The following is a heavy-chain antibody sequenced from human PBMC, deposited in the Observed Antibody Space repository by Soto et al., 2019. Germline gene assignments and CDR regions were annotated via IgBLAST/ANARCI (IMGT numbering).Heavy chain of an antibody. CDR1: GGSVYSNGHY. CDR3: GKILVRATGHNDADS. CDR2: IDNNGVT. Sequence: SETLSLTCIVSGGSVYSNGHYWGWIRQPPGKGLEWIGSIDNNGVTNYNSSLKSRVTISRDTSKNQFSLRLTSVTAADTAVYYCGKILVRATGHNDADSWGPGPLVTVPS. J-gene: IGHJ4*02. D-gene: IGHD2-15*01. V-gene: IGHV4-39*01.